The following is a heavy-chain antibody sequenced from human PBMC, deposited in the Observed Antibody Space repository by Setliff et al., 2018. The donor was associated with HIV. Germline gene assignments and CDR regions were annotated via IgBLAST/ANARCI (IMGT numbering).Heavy chain of an antibody. V-gene: IGHV3-7*03. D-gene: IGHD2-15*01. J-gene: IGHJ4*02. CDR1: GFTFSDYW. CDR2: IKQDGSEK. CDR3: ARGPGYLTDF. Sequence: PGGSLRLSCVASGFTFSDYWMTWFRQASGKGLQWVANIKQDGSEKKYVDSVQGRFTISRDNAKNSLYLQMNSLRADDTAVYYCARGPGYLTDFRGPGILVTVSS.